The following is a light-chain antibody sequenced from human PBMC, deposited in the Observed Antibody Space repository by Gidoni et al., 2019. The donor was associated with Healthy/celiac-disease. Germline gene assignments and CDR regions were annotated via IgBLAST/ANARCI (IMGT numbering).Light chain of an antibody. CDR2: KAS. V-gene: IGKV1-5*03. Sequence: DIQMTQTPSTLSASVGDRVTITCRASQSISSWLAWYQQKPGKAPKLLIYKASSLESGVPSRFSGSGSGTEFTLTISSLQPDDFATYYCQQYNSYPYTFGQGTKLEIK. CDR3: QQYNSYPYT. CDR1: QSISSW. J-gene: IGKJ2*01.